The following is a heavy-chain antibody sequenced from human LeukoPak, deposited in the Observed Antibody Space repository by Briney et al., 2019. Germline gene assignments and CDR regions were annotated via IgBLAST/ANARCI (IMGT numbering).Heavy chain of an antibody. D-gene: IGHD1-1*01. CDR3: AKGPYPLTTGYFDY. CDR2: ISGGGGST. V-gene: IGHV3-23*01. Sequence: PGGSLRLSCAASGFTFSSYAMSWVRQAPGKGLEWVSAISGGGGSTYYADSVKGRFTISRDNSKNTLYLQMNSLRAEDTAVYYCAKGPYPLTTGYFDYWGQGTLVTVSS. J-gene: IGHJ4*02. CDR1: GFTFSSYA.